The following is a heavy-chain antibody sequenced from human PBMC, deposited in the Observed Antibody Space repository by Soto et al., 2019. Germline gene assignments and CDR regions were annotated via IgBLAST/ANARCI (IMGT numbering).Heavy chain of an antibody. CDR1: GYPVINYG. CDR3: GKGGGHVARVNMCGIAV. Sequence: QLVPSGVEANKPGAAVRVTCKASGYPVINYGINRVRHAPGQGLAWMGGIIGHNGGTNHGPKFRDRMTMATDTSSKTASLELRSLRSDDAAVYYCGKGGGHVARVNMCGIAVWGQGITVTVSS. V-gene: IGHV1-18*01. CDR2: IIGHNGGT. D-gene: IGHD3-10*02. J-gene: IGHJ6*02.